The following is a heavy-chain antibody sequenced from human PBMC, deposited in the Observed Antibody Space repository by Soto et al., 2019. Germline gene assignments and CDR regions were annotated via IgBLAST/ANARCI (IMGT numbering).Heavy chain of an antibody. D-gene: IGHD6-6*01. V-gene: IGHV3-21*01. CDR2: INSRSSFI. CDR3: ARWSSSSDAYYYYYVDA. CDR1: GFAFSTYS. J-gene: IGHJ6*03. Sequence: PGGSLRLSCAASGFAFSTYSMNWVRQTPGKGLEWVSSINSRSSFIYYAETVKGRFTVSRDNAENSLYLQMDTLRAEDTTVYYCARWSSSSDAYYYYYVDAWGKGTTVTVSS.